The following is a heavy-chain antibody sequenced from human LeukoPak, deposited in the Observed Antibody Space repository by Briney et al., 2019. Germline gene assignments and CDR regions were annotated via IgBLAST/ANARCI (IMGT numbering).Heavy chain of an antibody. CDR3: ARDPRTVRI. J-gene: IGHJ4*02. V-gene: IGHV3-11*06. CDR1: GFTFTDSY. D-gene: IGHD1-1*01. Sequence: GGSLRLSCAASGFTFTDSYMTWVRQAPGKGLEWLSYISGSGGDTNYADSVRGRFTISRDNAKNPLHLQMNSLRVEDTAVYYCARDPRTVRIWGQGTLVTVSS. CDR2: ISGSGGDT.